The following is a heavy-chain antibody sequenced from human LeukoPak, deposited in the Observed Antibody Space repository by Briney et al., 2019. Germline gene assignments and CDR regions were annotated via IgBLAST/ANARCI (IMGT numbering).Heavy chain of an antibody. Sequence: ASVKVSCKASGYASTSYDINWVRQATGQGLEWMGWMNPNSGNTGYAQKFQGRVTMTRNTSISTAYMELSSLRSEDTAVYYCARGGLPDSSSWHSNAYNWFDPWGQGTLVTVSS. CDR1: GYASTSYD. V-gene: IGHV1-8*01. CDR2: MNPNSGNT. D-gene: IGHD6-13*01. J-gene: IGHJ5*02. CDR3: ARGGLPDSSSWHSNAYNWFDP.